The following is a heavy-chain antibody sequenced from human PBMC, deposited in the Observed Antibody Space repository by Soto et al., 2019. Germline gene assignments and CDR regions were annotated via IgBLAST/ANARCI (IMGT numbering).Heavy chain of an antibody. D-gene: IGHD2-21*02. J-gene: IGHJ4*02. V-gene: IGHV1-18*01. CDR1: GYTFTRYG. Sequence: ASVKVSCKASGYTFTRYGISWVRQAPGQGLEWMGWISAYNGDTNYAQKLQGRVTITRDTSASTAYMELSSLRSEDTAVYYCARSIVVVTALDYWGQGTLVTVSS. CDR3: ARSIVVVTALDY. CDR2: ISAYNGDT.